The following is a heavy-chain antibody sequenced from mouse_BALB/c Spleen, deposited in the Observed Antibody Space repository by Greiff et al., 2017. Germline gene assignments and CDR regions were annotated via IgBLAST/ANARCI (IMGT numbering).Heavy chain of an antibody. CDR2: ISDGGSYT. D-gene: IGHD4-1*01. J-gene: IGHJ2*01. Sequence: EVMLVESGGGLVKPGGSLKLSCAASGYTFSDYYMYWVRQTPEKRLEWVATISDGGSYTYYPDSVKGRFTISRDHAKNNLYLQMSSLKSEDTAMYYCATGTGDYWGQGTPLTVSS. CDR3: ATGTGDY. V-gene: IGHV5-4*02. CDR1: GYTFSDYY.